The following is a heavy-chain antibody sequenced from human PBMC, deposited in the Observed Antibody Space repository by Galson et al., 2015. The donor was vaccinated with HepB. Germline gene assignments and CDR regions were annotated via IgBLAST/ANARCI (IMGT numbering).Heavy chain of an antibody. Sequence: SETLSLTCTVSGGSISSYYWSWIRQPPGKGLEWIGYIYYSGSTNYNPSLKSRVTISVDTSKNQFSLKLSSVTAADTAVYYCARHSFGRYGFTYYGMDVWGQGTTVTVSS. D-gene: IGHD6-19*01. V-gene: IGHV4-59*08. CDR1: GGSISSYY. J-gene: IGHJ6*02. CDR3: ARHSFGRYGFTYYGMDV. CDR2: IYYSGST.